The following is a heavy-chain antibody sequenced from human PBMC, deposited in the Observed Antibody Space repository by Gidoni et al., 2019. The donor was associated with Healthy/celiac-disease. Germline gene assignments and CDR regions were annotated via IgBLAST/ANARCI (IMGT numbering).Heavy chain of an antibody. J-gene: IGHJ6*03. D-gene: IGHD6-6*01. V-gene: IGHV1-69*06. CDR3: AGSREYYYYYMDV. CDR2: IIPIFGTA. Sequence: MGGIIPIFGTANYAQKFQGRVTITADKSTSTAYMELSSLRSEDTAVYYCAGSREYYYYYMDVWGKGTTVTVSS.